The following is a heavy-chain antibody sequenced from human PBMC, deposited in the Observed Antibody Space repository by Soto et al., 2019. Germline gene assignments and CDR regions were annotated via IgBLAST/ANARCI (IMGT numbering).Heavy chain of an antibody. CDR1: GFTFSDYY. CDR2: ICSSGNTI. CDR3: AKMSSENYYDPVFS. J-gene: IGHJ4*02. Sequence: QVQLVESGGGLVQTSGSLRIACVASGFTFSDYYMSWVRQAPGKGLEWVSYICSSGNTIYYADSVKGRFTISRDNAKNSVYLQMNSLRAEDTALYFCAKMSSENYYDPVFSWGQGTLVTVSS. V-gene: IGHV3-11*01. D-gene: IGHD3-22*01.